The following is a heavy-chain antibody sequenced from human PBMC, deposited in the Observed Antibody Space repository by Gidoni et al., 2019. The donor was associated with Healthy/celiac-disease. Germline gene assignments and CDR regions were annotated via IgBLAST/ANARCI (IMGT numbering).Heavy chain of an antibody. J-gene: IGHJ4*02. D-gene: IGHD6-13*01. Sequence: QVQLVESGGGVVLPGRSLRLSCAAPGFTFSSYARHWVRQAPGKGLEWVAVISYDGSNKYYADSVKGRFTISRDNSKNTLYLQMNSLRAEDTAVYYCARGWSIAAAGTLDYWGQGTLVTVSS. CDR1: GFTFSSYA. CDR2: ISYDGSNK. V-gene: IGHV3-30*04. CDR3: ARGWSIAAAGTLDY.